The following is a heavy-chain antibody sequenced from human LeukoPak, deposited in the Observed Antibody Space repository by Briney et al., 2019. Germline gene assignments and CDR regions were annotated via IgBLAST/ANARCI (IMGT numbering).Heavy chain of an antibody. V-gene: IGHV3-7*03. D-gene: IGHD4-17*01. CDR2: INRDGSEK. Sequence: QTGGSLRLSCAASGFTFSNFWMGWARQGPEKGLQWVASINRDGSEKHPVDSVKGRFTISRDNAKNSLYLQMNSLRAEDTALYHCARSLYGDYVPHDYWGQGTLVTVSS. CDR1: GFTFSNFW. J-gene: IGHJ4*02. CDR3: ARSLYGDYVPHDY.